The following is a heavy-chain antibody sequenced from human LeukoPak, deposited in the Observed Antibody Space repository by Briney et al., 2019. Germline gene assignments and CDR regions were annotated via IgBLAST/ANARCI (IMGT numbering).Heavy chain of an antibody. CDR1: GVSISSSNSY. CDR2: IYYSGST. J-gene: IGHJ4*02. V-gene: IGHV4-61*01. Sequence: PSETLSLTCTVSGVSISSSNSYWGWIRQPPGKGLEWIGHIYYSGSTNYNPSLKSRVTISVDTSKNQFSLKLSSVTAADTAVYYCAREADYGGYNDYWGQGTLVTVSS. CDR3: AREADYGGYNDY. D-gene: IGHD4-23*01.